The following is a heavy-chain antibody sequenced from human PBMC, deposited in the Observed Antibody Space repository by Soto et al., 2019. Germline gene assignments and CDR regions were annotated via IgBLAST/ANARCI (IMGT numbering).Heavy chain of an antibody. CDR2: ISGSGGST. CDR1: GFTFSSYA. D-gene: IGHD1-7*01. V-gene: IGHV3-23*01. Sequence: PGGSLRLSCAASGFTFSSYAMSWVRQAPGKGLEWVSAISGSGGSTYHADSVKGRFTISRDNSKNTLYLQMNSLRAEDTAVYYCAKDLGWNYVSWFDPWGQGTLVTVSS. CDR3: AKDLGWNYVSWFDP. J-gene: IGHJ5*02.